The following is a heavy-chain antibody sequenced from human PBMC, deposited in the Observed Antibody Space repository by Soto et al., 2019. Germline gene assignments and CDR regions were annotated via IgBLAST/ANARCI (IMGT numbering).Heavy chain of an antibody. Sequence: QVQLQESGPGLVKPSQTLSLTCTVSGGSISSGGSYWSWIRQHPGKGLEWIGSIYYSGSTYYNRSLKSRITISVDTSKNQFALKLSSVTAADTAVYYCARARGYGYYYWGQGTLVTVSS. CDR2: IYYSGST. V-gene: IGHV4-31*03. J-gene: IGHJ4*02. CDR1: GGSISSGGSY. D-gene: IGHD5-18*01. CDR3: ARARGYGYYY.